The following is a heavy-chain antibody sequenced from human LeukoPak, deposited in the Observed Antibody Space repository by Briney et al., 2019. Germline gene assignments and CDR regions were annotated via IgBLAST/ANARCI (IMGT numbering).Heavy chain of an antibody. CDR3: ARESSASGRRAFDI. D-gene: IGHD6-19*01. CDR2: ISWDGGST. J-gene: IGHJ3*02. Sequence: GGSLRLSCADSGFTFDDYTMHWVRQAPGKGLEWVSLISWDGGSTYYADSVKGRFTISRDNSKNTLYLQMNSLRAEDTAVYYCARESSASGRRAFDIWGQGTMVTVSS. CDR1: GFTFDDYT. V-gene: IGHV3-43*01.